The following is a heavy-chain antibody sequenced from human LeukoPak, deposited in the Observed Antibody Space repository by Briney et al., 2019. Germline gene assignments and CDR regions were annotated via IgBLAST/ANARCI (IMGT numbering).Heavy chain of an antibody. Sequence: GGSLRLSCAASGFAFNTYWMHWVRQAPGKGLVWVARVNREGTTTTYADSVKGRFTISRDNAKNTLYLQMNNLRAEDTAVYYCARDLDWILFDYWGQGTLVTVSS. V-gene: IGHV3-74*03. D-gene: IGHD3-9*01. J-gene: IGHJ4*02. CDR1: GFAFNTYW. CDR2: VNREGTTT. CDR3: ARDLDWILFDY.